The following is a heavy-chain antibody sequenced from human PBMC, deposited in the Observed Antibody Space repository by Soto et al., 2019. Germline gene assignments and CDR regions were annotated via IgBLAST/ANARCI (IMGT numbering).Heavy chain of an antibody. CDR1: GFTFSSYG. CDR3: ARDEYRYSSSWYSGY. J-gene: IGHJ4*02. CDR2: IWYDGSNK. Sequence: GSLRLSCAASGFTFSSYGMHWFRQAPGKGLECVAVIWYDGSNKYYADSVKGRFTISRDNSKNTLYLQMNSLRAEDTAVYYYARDEYRYSSSWYSGYWGQGTLVTVSS. V-gene: IGHV3-33*01. D-gene: IGHD6-13*01.